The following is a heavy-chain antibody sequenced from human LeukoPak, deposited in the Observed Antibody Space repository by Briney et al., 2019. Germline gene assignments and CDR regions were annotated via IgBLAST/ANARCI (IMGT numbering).Heavy chain of an antibody. CDR1: GFIVSNYF. CDR3: ARDLCGGDCYSLDY. V-gene: IGHV3-33*08. Sequence: GGSLRLSCAASGFIVSNYFMSWVRQAPGKGLEWVAVIWYDGSNKYYADSVKGRFTISRDNSKNTLYLQMNSLRAEDTAVYYCARDLCGGDCYSLDYWGQGTLVTVSS. J-gene: IGHJ4*02. CDR2: IWYDGSNK. D-gene: IGHD2-21*02.